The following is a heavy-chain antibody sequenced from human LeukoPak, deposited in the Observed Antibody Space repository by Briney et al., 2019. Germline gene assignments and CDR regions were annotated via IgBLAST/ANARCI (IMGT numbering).Heavy chain of an antibody. Sequence: ASVKVSCKVSEYTLTELSMHWVRQAPGKGLEWMGGFDPEDGETIYAQKFQGRVTMTEDTSTDTAYMELSSLRSEDTAVYYCATDRYCSGGNCYSTPDYWGQGTLVTVSS. V-gene: IGHV1-24*01. CDR2: FDPEDGET. CDR1: EYTLTELS. J-gene: IGHJ4*02. D-gene: IGHD2-15*01. CDR3: ATDRYCSGGNCYSTPDY.